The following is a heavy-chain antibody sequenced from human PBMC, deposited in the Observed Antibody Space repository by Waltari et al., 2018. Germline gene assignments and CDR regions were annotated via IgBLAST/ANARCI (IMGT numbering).Heavy chain of an antibody. Sequence: QVQLVQSGAEVKKPGSSVKVSCKASGGPFSSYAISWVRQAPGQGLEWMGGIIPILGIANYAQKFQGRVTITADESTSTAYMELSSLRSEDTAVYYCARAPSYYYDSSGYFDYWGQGTLVTVSS. V-gene: IGHV1-69*04. J-gene: IGHJ4*02. CDR3: ARAPSYYYDSSGYFDY. CDR2: IIPILGIA. D-gene: IGHD3-22*01. CDR1: GGPFSSYA.